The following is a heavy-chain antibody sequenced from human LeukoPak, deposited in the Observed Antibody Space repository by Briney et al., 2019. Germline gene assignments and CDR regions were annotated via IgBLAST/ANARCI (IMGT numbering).Heavy chain of an antibody. CDR1: GYSISSGYF. CDR2: LHHPDIT. D-gene: IGHD5-18*01. Sequence: MPSETLSLTCAVSGYSISSGYFWGWIRQSPGKGLEWIATLHHPDITHYNASLARRATISLDTSKNQFSLSLRSVTAADTVVYYCAREGGNQLIPPTWTHTGHFDFWGPGILVIVSS. V-gene: IGHV4-38-2*01. J-gene: IGHJ4*02. CDR3: AREGGNQLIPPTWTHTGHFDF.